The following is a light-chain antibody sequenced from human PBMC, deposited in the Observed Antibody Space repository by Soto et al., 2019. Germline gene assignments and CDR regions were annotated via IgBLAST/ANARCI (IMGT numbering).Light chain of an antibody. CDR3: QQYNNWPAWT. CDR1: QSVSSN. V-gene: IGKV3-15*01. CDR2: GAS. J-gene: IGKJ1*01. Sequence: EIVMTQSPATLSVSPGERATLSCRASQSVSSNLAWYQQKPGQAPRLLIYGASTRATGIPARFSGSGSGTEFTLTNNSLQSEDFAVYYCQQYNNWPAWTFGQGTKVEIK.